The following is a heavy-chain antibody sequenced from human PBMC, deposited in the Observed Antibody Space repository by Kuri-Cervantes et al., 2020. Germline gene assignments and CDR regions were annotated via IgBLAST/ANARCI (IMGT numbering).Heavy chain of an antibody. V-gene: IGHV4-61*02. CDR3: ARGVSSSSARYNWFDP. J-gene: IGHJ5*02. CDR1: GGSISSGSYY. CDR2: IYTSGST. D-gene: IGHD6-6*01. Sequence: SETLSLTCTVSGGSISSGSYYWSWIRQPAGKGLEWIGRIYTSGSTNYNPSLKSRVTISVDTSKNQFSLKLSSVTAADTAVYYCARGVSSSSARYNWFDPWGQGTLVTVSS.